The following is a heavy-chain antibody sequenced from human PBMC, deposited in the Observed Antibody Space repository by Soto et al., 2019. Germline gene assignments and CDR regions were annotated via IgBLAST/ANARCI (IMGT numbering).Heavy chain of an antibody. CDR2: IFYSGST. D-gene: IGHD3-10*02. CDR1: GGSISSYY. J-gene: IGHJ5*01. CDR3: ASMIGDPVLSFDS. Sequence: QVQLQESGPGLVKPSETLSLTCTVSGGSISSYYCSWIRQPPGKGLEWIGFIFYSGSTSYNPSLKSRLTISIATSEYQFSLKLNSVTAADKAVYYCASMIGDPVLSFDSWGQGTLVAVSS. V-gene: IGHV4-59*01.